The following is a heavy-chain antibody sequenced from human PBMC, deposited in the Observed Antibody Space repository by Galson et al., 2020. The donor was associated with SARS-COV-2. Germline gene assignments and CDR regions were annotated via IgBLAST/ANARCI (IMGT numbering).Heavy chain of an antibody. V-gene: IGHV3-30*04. CDR1: GLTFSTYA. Sequence: AQSMTLSSPPSGLTFSTYATHCVRQAPGKGLEWVAVIPSDGNNKSYADSVKGRFTLPTDNSKHTLFLQTNSLRPGDTAVYYCARPEVPEFREGGCAACFDGWSQGALVTGSS. J-gene: IGHJ4*02. D-gene: IGHD6-19*01. CDR2: IPSDGNNK. CDR3: ARPEVPEFREGGCAACFDG.